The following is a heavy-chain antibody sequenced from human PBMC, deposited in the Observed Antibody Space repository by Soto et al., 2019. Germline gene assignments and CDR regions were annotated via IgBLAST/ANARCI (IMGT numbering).Heavy chain of an antibody. CDR2: INSDGSIA. CDR3: ARDLIPNDYGGAYYMDV. J-gene: IGHJ6*03. V-gene: IGHV3-74*01. Sequence: EVQLVESGGGLVQPGGSLGLSCAASGFTFSSYYAHWVRQAPGKGLVWVSRINSDGSIADYADSVKGRFTISRDNAKNTLYLQMNSLRAEDTAVYYCARDLIPNDYGGAYYMDVWGKGTTVTVSS. D-gene: IGHD4-17*01. CDR1: GFTFSSYY.